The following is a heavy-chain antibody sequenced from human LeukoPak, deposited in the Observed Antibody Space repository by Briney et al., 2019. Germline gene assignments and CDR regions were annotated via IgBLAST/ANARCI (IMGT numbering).Heavy chain of an antibody. J-gene: IGHJ4*02. CDR2: INPNSGGT. Sequence: GASAKVSCKASGYTFTSYGISWVRQAPGQGLEWMGWINPNSGGTNYAQKFQGRVTMTRDTSISTAYMELSRLRSDDTAVYYCARERTLTSCYDYWGQGTLVTVSS. CDR3: ARERTLTSCYDY. V-gene: IGHV1-2*02. CDR1: GYTFTSYG. D-gene: IGHD2-15*01.